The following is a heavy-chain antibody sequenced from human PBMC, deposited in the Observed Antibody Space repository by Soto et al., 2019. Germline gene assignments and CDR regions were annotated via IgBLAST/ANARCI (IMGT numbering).Heavy chain of an antibody. CDR1: GGSVSSGSYY. J-gene: IGHJ5*02. Sequence: QVQLQESGPGLVKPSETLSLTCTVSGGSVSSGSYYWSWIRQPPGKGLEWIGYIYYSGSTNYNPSLKSRGHITVDQAKNPFSPKLGPGTAADPGVDYLARERPGRGRSSNWFDPRGQGTLVTVSS. V-gene: IGHV4-61*01. CDR3: ARERPGRGRSSNWFDP. D-gene: IGHD6-19*01. CDR2: IYYSGST.